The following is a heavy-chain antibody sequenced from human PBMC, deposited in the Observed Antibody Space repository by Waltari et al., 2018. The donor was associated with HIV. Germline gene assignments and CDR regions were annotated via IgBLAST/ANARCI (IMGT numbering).Heavy chain of an antibody. V-gene: IGHV3-23*01. CDR1: GFTFSSYA. CDR2: ISGSGGST. D-gene: IGHD3-22*01. CDR3: AKGVTYYYDSSGFSFDY. Sequence: EVQLLESGGGLVQPGGSLRLSCAASGFTFSSYAMSWVRQAPGKGLEWVSAISGSGGSTYYADSVKGRFTISRDNSKNTLYLQMNSLRAEDTAVYYCAKGVTYYYDSSGFSFDYWGQGTLVTVSS. J-gene: IGHJ4*02.